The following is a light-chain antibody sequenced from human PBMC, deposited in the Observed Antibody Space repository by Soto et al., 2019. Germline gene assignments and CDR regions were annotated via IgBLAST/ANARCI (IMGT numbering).Light chain of an antibody. CDR1: QSVSSY. J-gene: IGKJ2*01. V-gene: IGKV3-11*01. CDR3: QQRSNWPPYT. Sequence: EIVLTQSPATLSLSPGERATLSCRASQSVSSYLAWYQQKPGQAPRLLIYDASNRATGIPARFSGSGSGTDFSRTSSSLEPEDFAVYYCQQRSNWPPYTFGQGTKLEIK. CDR2: DAS.